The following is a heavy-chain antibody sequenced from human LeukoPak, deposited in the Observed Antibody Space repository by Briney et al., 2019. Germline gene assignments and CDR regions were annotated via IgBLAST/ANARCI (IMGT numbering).Heavy chain of an antibody. CDR1: GGSISSGGYY. CDR2: IYYSGST. D-gene: IGHD2-21*02. CDR3: AREYCGGDCSSGGYFDY. Sequence: SETLSLTCTVSGGSISSGGYYWSWIRQHPGKGLEWIGYIYYSGSTYYNPSLKSRVTISVDTSKNQFSLRLSSVTAADTAVYYCAREYCGGDCSSGGYFDYWGHGTLVTVSS. J-gene: IGHJ4*03. V-gene: IGHV4-31*03.